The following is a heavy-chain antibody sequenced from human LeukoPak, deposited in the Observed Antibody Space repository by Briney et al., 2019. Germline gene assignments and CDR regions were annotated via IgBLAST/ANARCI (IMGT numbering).Heavy chain of an antibody. D-gene: IGHD2-2*01. Sequence: ASVKVSCKASGYTFTSYDINWVRQATGQGLEWMGWMNPNSGNTGYAQKFQGRVTMTRNTSISTAYMELSSLRSEDTAMYYCARDFPEYQLLLNGWFDPWGQGTLVTVSS. J-gene: IGHJ5*02. CDR3: ARDFPEYQLLLNGWFDP. V-gene: IGHV1-8*01. CDR1: GYTFTSYD. CDR2: MNPNSGNT.